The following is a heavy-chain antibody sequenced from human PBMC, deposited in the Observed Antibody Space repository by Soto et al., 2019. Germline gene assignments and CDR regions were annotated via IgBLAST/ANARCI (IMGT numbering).Heavy chain of an antibody. J-gene: IGHJ6*02. D-gene: IGHD3-3*01. CDR1: GGSISSGGYY. V-gene: IGHV4-31*03. CDR2: IYYSGST. CDR3: ARDGFWSGGLRFYGMDV. Sequence: QVQLQESGPGLVKPSQTLSLTCTVSGGSISSGGYYWSWIRQHPGKGPVWIGYIYYSGSTYYNPSLKSRVTIPVDTSKNQFSLKLSSVTAADTAVYYCARDGFWSGGLRFYGMDVWGQGTTVTVSS.